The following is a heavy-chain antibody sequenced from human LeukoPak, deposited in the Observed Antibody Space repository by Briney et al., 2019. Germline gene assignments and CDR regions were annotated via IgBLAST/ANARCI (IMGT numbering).Heavy chain of an antibody. Sequence: GGSLRLSCAASGFTFSSYSMNWVRRAPGKGLEWVSAISGSGGSTYYADSVKGRFTISRDNSKNTLYLQMNSLRAEDTAVYYCAKADVVVVVAATRYWGQGTLVTVSS. V-gene: IGHV3-23*01. CDR1: GFTFSSYS. D-gene: IGHD2-15*01. CDR2: ISGSGGST. CDR3: AKADVVVVVAATRY. J-gene: IGHJ4*02.